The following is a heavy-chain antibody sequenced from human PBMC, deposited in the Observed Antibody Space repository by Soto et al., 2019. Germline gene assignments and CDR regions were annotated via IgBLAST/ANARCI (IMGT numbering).Heavy chain of an antibody. D-gene: IGHD5-12*01. CDR1: GFPFSSYA. Sequence: EVQLVESGGGWVQPGGSLRLSCAASGFPFSSYAMNWVRKAPGKGLEWVSYINSGSSTIYYADSAKGRFTISRDNAKNSLYLQMNSLRDEDTAVYFCVRDRGYTGYDLQYWGQGALVAVSS. CDR2: INSGSSTI. V-gene: IGHV3-48*02. CDR3: VRDRGYTGYDLQY. J-gene: IGHJ4*02.